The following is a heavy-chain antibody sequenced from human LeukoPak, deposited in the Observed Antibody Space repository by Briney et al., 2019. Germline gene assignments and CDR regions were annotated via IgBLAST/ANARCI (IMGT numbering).Heavy chain of an antibody. D-gene: IGHD3-10*01. CDR2: ISSSGGST. CDR1: GFTFSSYG. Sequence: GGSLRLSCAPSGFTFSSYGMRCPRQARGEALEWVSAISSSGGSTYYAGSVKGRFNISRDNSKNTLYLKMNSLRAEDTAVYYCARRWSYLSAFDIWGQGTMVTVSS. CDR3: ARRWSYLSAFDI. J-gene: IGHJ3*02. V-gene: IGHV3-23*01.